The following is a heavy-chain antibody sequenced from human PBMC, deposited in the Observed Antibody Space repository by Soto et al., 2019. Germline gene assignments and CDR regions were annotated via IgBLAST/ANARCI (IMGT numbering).Heavy chain of an antibody. J-gene: IGHJ4*02. CDR3: ARISQSDFWSGYYYFFDY. Sequence: QVPLVQSGAEVEKPGASVKVSCKASGYTFTDYGISWVRQAPGQGLQWMGWITAFNGNTKYAQQFQGRVTMTTDTSTRTAYMELRSLESDDTAVYYSARISQSDFWSGYYYFFDYWGQGTLVTVSS. D-gene: IGHD3-3*01. V-gene: IGHV1-18*01. CDR2: ITAFNGNT. CDR1: GYTFTDYG.